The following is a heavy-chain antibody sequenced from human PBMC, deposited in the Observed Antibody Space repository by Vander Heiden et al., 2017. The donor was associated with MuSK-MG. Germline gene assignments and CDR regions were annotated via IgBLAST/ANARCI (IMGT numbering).Heavy chain of an antibody. CDR2: INPNSGGT. V-gene: IGHV1-2*02. Sequence: QVQLVQSGAEVKKPGASVKVSCKASGYTFTGYYMHWVRQAPGRGLEWMGWINPNSGGTNYAQKFQGRVTMTRDTSISTAYMELSRLRSDDTAVYYCARCSVAAAGTGDFDYWGQGTLVTVSS. J-gene: IGHJ4*02. D-gene: IGHD6-13*01. CDR1: GYTFTGYY. CDR3: ARCSVAAAGTGDFDY.